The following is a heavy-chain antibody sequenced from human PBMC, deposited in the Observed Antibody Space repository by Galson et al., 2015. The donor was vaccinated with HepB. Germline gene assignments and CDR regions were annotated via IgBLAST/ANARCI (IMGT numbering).Heavy chain of an antibody. Sequence: SVKVSCKASGYTFTSYAMNWVRQAPGQGLEWMGWINTNTGNPTYAQGFTGRFVFSLDTSVSKAYLQISSLKAEDTAVYYCARGGGNSKDYYFDYWGQGTLVTVSS. V-gene: IGHV7-4-1*02. CDR2: INTNTGNP. D-gene: IGHD4-23*01. CDR1: GYTFTSYA. J-gene: IGHJ4*02. CDR3: ARGGGNSKDYYFDY.